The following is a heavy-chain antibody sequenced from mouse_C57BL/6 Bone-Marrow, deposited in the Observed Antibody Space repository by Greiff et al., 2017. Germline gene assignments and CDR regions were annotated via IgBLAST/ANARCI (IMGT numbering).Heavy chain of an antibody. CDR1: GYPFISHW. J-gene: IGHJ2*01. CDR2: IFPGSGRS. V-gene: IGHV1-56*01. Sequence: QVQLKQSGPELVRPGASVKISCKAPGYPFISHWMQWVRQRPGQGLEWIGEIFPGSGRSYYNEKFKGKATLTVDTSSSTAYMQLSSLTSEDSAVYFCAGHIYYDYDGGDYCDCWGQGTTRTVSS. CDR3: AGHIYYDYDGGDYCDC. D-gene: IGHD2-4*01.